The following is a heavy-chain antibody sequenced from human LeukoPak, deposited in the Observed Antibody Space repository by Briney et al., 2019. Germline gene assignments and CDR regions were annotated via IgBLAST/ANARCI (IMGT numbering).Heavy chain of an antibody. D-gene: IGHD2-2*02. V-gene: IGHV1-2*02. CDR1: GYTFTGYY. J-gene: IGHJ6*03. CDR3: ARALPAAISYYYYYMDV. Sequence: ASVKVSCKASGYTFTGYYMHWVRQAPGQGLEWMGLINPNSGGTNYAQKFQGRVTMTRDTSISTAYMELSRLRSDDTAVYYCARALPAAISYYYYYMDVWGKGTTVTVSS. CDR2: INPNSGGT.